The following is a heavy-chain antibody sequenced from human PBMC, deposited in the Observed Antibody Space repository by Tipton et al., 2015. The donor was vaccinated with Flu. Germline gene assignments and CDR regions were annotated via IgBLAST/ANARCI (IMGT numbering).Heavy chain of an antibody. CDR2: VCQSGST. CDR1: GGSISNSNYY. V-gene: IGHV4-39*02. D-gene: IGHD4-11*01. Sequence: TLSLTCTVSGGSISNSNYYWGWIRQPPGKGLEWIGNVCQSGSTYYNPSLRSRVTISTARSKNHFSLRLTSVTAADTAVYYCARRDYSNYVSEPKNWFDSWGQGTQVTVSS. CDR3: ARRDYSNYVSEPKNWFDS. J-gene: IGHJ5*01.